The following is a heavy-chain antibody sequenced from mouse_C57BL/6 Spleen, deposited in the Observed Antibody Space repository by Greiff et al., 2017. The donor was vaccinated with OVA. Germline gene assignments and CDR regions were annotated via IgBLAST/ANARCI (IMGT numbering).Heavy chain of an antibody. J-gene: IGHJ3*01. Sequence: EVHLVESEGGLVQPGSSMKLSCTASGFTFSDYYMAWVRQVPEKGLEWVANINYDGSSTYYLDSLKSRFIISRDNAKNILYLRMSSLKSEDTATYYCARDRWFAYWGQGTLVTVSA. CDR3: ARDRWFAY. CDR1: GFTFSDYY. V-gene: IGHV5-16*01. CDR2: INYDGSST.